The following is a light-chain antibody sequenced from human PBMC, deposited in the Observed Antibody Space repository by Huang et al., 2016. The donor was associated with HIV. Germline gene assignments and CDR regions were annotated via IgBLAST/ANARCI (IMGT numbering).Light chain of an antibody. CDR1: QDISNY. V-gene: IGKV1-33*01. J-gene: IGKJ2*01. CDR3: QQYDNLPPGNT. CDR2: DAS. Sequence: DIRMTQSPSSLSASIGDRVTITCQASQDISNYLNWYQQKPGKAPKLLIYDASNLETGFPSRFSGSGSGTDFTFTISSLQPEDIATYYCQQYDNLPPGNTFGQGTKLEIK.